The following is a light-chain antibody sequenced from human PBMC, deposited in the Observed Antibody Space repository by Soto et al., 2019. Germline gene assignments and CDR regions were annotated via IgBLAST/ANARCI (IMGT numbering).Light chain of an antibody. Sequence: QSVLSQPPSASGTPGQTVTISCSGSSSNIGAGYDVHWYQQRPGTAPKLLIFGNISRPSGVPDRFSGSKSGTSASLAITGLQAEDEGDYYCQSYDSTLSARYVLGTGTK. J-gene: IGLJ1*01. V-gene: IGLV1-40*01. CDR1: SSNIGAGYD. CDR2: GNI. CDR3: QSYDSTLSARYV.